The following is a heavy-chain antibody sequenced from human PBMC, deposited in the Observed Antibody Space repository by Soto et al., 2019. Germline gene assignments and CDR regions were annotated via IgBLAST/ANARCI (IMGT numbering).Heavy chain of an antibody. V-gene: IGHV4-31*03. J-gene: IGHJ5*02. CDR3: ARENYKRDYPHNLFAP. CDR2: IYYSGDT. D-gene: IGHD1-7*01. Sequence: SETLSLTCTVSGGSISSDGYYWSWIRQHPGKGLEYIGYIYYSGDTYYTPSLERRVTISVDTSDNQFSLHLSSVTAADTAVYYCARENYKRDYPHNLFAPWGQGTLVTVSS. CDR1: GGSISSDGYY.